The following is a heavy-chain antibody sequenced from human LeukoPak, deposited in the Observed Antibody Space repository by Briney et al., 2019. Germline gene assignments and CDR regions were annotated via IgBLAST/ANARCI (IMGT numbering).Heavy chain of an antibody. V-gene: IGHV3-30*04. CDR2: ISYDGSNK. CDR1: GFTFSSYA. D-gene: IGHD3-22*01. Sequence: PGGSLRLSCAASGFTFSSYAMHWVRQAPGKGLEWVAVISYDGSNKYYADSVKGRFTISRDNSKNTLYLQMNSLRAEDTAEYYCARESHPDYYDTGNWFDPWGQGTLVTVSS. J-gene: IGHJ5*02. CDR3: ARESHPDYYDTGNWFDP.